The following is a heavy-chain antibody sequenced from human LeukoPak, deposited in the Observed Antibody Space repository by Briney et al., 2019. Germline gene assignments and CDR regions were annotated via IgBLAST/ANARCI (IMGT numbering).Heavy chain of an antibody. Sequence: PGGSLRLSCAASGFTFSSYSMNWVRQAPGKGLEWVSYISSSSSTIYYADSVKGRFTISRDNAKNSLYLQMNSLRAEDTAVYYCARDAPDWSGYHRWFDPWGQGTLVTVSS. CDR1: GFTFSSYS. CDR3: ARDAPDWSGYHRWFDP. D-gene: IGHD3-3*01. CDR2: ISSSSSTI. J-gene: IGHJ5*02. V-gene: IGHV3-48*01.